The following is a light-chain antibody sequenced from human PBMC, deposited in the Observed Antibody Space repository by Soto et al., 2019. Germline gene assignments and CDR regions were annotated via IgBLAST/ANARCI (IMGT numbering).Light chain of an antibody. J-gene: IGKJ5*01. CDR2: GAS. CDR3: QQYNNWPPIT. CDR1: QSVYSK. Sequence: ETVMTQSPATLSVSPGERATLSCRASQSVYSKLAWYQQKPGQAPRLLISGASKRATGIPARFSGSGSGTKFTLTISSLQSEDSAVYYCQQYNNWPPITFGQGTRLEIK. V-gene: IGKV3D-15*01.